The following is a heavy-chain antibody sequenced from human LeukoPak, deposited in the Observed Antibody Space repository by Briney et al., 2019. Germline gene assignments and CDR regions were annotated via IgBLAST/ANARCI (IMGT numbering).Heavy chain of an antibody. V-gene: IGHV3-48*01. Sequence: GGSLRLSCAASGFTFSSYTMNWVRQAPGKGLEWVSYISTTSTIYYADSVKGRFTISRGNAKKSLYLQMNSLRAEDTAVYYCARDDVGYFDYWGQGILVTVSS. CDR1: GFTFSSYT. D-gene: IGHD1-26*01. J-gene: IGHJ4*02. CDR2: ISTTSTI. CDR3: ARDDVGYFDY.